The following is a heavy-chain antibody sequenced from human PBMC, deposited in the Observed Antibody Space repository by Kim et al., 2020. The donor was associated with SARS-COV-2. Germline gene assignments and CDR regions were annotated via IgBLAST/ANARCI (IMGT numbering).Heavy chain of an antibody. V-gene: IGHV3-72*01. Sequence: EYAAAVKARFTISRDESKNSLYLQRNSLKTEDTSVYYCVRIGSLYYYGMDVWGQGTTVTVSS. D-gene: IGHD3-10*01. CDR3: VRIGSLYYYGMDV. J-gene: IGHJ6*02.